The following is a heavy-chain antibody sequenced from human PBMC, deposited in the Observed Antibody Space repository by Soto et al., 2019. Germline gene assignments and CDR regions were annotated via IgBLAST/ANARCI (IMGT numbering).Heavy chain of an antibody. V-gene: IGHV1-3*01. CDR2: INASGGST. Sequence: VSVKVSCKASGYTFTSYAMHWVCQAPGQRLEWMGWINASGGSTRYAQKFQGRVTITRDTSTSTVYMELSSLRSEDTAVYYCARETADYCSGRSCYSKNYYYNGMDVWGQGTTVPVSS. CDR3: ARETADYCSGRSCYSKNYYYNGMDV. CDR1: GYTFTSYA. J-gene: IGHJ6*02. D-gene: IGHD2-15*01.